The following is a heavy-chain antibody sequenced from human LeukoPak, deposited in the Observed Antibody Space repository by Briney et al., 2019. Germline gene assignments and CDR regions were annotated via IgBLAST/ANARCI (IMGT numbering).Heavy chain of an antibody. CDR3: AKDRSCTNDICHGDFDY. Sequence: AGGSLRLSCAASGFTFSSYAVSWVRQAPGKGLEWVSSISGSGGSTYSADSVKGRFTISRDNSKNTLYLQMNSLRAEDTALYYCAKDRSCTNDICHGDFDYWGKGTLVTVSS. CDR2: ISGSGGST. V-gene: IGHV3-23*01. D-gene: IGHD2-8*01. J-gene: IGHJ4*02. CDR1: GFTFSSYA.